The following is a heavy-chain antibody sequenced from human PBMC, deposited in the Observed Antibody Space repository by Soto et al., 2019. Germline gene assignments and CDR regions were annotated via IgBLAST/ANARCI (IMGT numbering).Heavy chain of an antibody. CDR1: GFTFSSYG. J-gene: IGHJ4*02. CDR3: AKDRARAYYYGSGSYYTPFDY. V-gene: IGHV3-30*18. D-gene: IGHD3-10*01. Sequence: SLRLSCAASGFTFSSYGMHWVRQAPGKGLEWVAVISYDGSNKYYADSVKGRFTISRDNSKNTLYLQMNSLRAEDTAVYYCAKDRARAYYYGSGSYYTPFDYWGQGTLVTVSS. CDR2: ISYDGSNK.